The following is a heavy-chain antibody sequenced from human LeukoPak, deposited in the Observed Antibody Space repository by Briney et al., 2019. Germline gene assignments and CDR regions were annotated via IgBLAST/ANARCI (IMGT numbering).Heavy chain of an antibody. D-gene: IGHD3-22*01. V-gene: IGHV1-69*01. CDR1: GGTFSSYA. CDR3: ARASKYYCDSSGYYGGFDY. J-gene: IGHJ4*02. CDR2: IIPIFGTA. Sequence: SVKVSCKASGGTFSSYAISWVRQAPGQGLEWMGGIIPIFGTANYAQKFQGRVTITADESTSTAYMELSSLRSEDTAVYYCARASKYYCDSSGYYGGFDYWGQGTLVTVSS.